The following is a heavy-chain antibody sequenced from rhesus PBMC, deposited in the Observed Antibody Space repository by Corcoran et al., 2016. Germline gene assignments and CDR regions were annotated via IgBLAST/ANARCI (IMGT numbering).Heavy chain of an antibody. Sequence: QVQLQESGPGLVKPSETLSLTCAVSGGSISGYYWNWIRQPPGKGLGLIGYMGGSTGSNYYNPSLKCRVTSSTDTSKNQFSLKLSAGTAADTAVYYCARNWGWNDDYWGQGVLVTVSA. CDR3: ARNWGWNDDY. V-gene: IGHV4-165*02. CDR1: GGSISGYY. CDR2: MGGSTGSN. J-gene: IGHJ4*01. D-gene: IGHD1-14*01.